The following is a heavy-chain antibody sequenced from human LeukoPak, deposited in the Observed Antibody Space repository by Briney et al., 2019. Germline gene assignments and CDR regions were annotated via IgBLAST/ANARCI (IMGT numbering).Heavy chain of an antibody. CDR2: ISNSAIT. CDR1: GVSISSYY. Sequence: PSETLSLTCTVSGVSISSYYWTWIRQPPGKGLEGIGFISNSAITDYTPSLKSRVTISIDTSKNQFSLKLNSVTAADTAVYYCARVGYYGSGSYYRDYFEYWGQGTLVTVSS. D-gene: IGHD3-10*01. V-gene: IGHV4-59*01. J-gene: IGHJ4*02. CDR3: ARVGYYGSGSYYRDYFEY.